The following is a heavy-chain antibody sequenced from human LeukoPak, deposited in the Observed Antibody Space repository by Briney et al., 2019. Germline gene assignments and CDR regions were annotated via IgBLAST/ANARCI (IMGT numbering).Heavy chain of an antibody. V-gene: IGHV3-23*01. J-gene: IGHJ4*02. D-gene: IGHD5-12*01. Sequence: GGSLRLSCAASGFTFSSYGMSWVRQAPGKGLEWVSTISANGASTYDADSVKGRFTISRDTSKNTLYLQMNSLRAEDTAVYFCAKTFNSGYDLSGFDYWGQGTLVTVSS. CDR2: ISANGAST. CDR3: AKTFNSGYDLSGFDY. CDR1: GFTFSSYG.